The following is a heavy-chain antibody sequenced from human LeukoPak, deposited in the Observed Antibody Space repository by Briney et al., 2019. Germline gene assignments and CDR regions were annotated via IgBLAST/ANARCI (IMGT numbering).Heavy chain of an antibody. V-gene: IGHV3-48*04. Sequence: GGSLRLSCAASAFIFSSYGMHWIRQAPGKGLEWVSYISGSGSTIYYADSVKGRFTISRDNAKNSLYLQMNSLRAEDTAVYYCARAWTGYSYGDYWGQGTLVTVSS. D-gene: IGHD5-18*01. J-gene: IGHJ4*02. CDR2: ISGSGSTI. CDR3: ARAWTGYSYGDY. CDR1: AFIFSSYG.